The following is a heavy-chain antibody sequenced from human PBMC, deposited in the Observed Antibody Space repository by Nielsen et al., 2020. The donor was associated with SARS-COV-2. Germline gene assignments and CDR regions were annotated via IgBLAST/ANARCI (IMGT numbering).Heavy chain of an antibody. CDR3: ATTTLPVDIVATVNYYYYYGMDV. D-gene: IGHD5-12*01. J-gene: IGHJ6*02. CDR2: IYYSGST. Sequence: WIRQPPGKGLEWIGSIYYSGSTYYNPPLKSRVTISVDTSKNQFSLKLSSVTAADTAVYYCATTTLPVDIVATVNYYYYYGMDVWGQGTTVTVSS. V-gene: IGHV4-39*07.